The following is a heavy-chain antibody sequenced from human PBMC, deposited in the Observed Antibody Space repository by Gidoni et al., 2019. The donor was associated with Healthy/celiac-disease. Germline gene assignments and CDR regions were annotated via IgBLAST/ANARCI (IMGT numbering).Heavy chain of an antibody. CDR3: ARPRLVIIAGGWFDP. CDR2: ISYDGSNK. V-gene: IGHV3-30*03. CDR1: GFTFSSYG. D-gene: IGHD3-9*01. Sequence: QVQLVESGGGVVQPGRSLRLSCAASGFTFSSYGMHWVRQAPGKGLEWVAVISYDGSNKYYAASVKGRFTISRDNSKNTLYLQMNSLRAEDTAVYYCARPRLVIIAGGWFDPWGQGTLVTVSS. J-gene: IGHJ5*02.